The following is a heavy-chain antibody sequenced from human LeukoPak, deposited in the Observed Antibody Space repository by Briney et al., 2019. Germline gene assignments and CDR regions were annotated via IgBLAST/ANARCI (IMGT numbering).Heavy chain of an antibody. CDR1: GFTFSSYW. Sequence: GGSLRLSCAASGFTFSSYWMSWVRQAPGKGLEWVANIKQDGSEKYYVDSVKGRFTISRDNAKNSLYLQMNSLRAEDTAVYYCARGESNIVLMVYATPFDYWGQGTLVTVSS. V-gene: IGHV3-7*01. CDR2: IKQDGSEK. CDR3: ARGESNIVLMVYATPFDY. J-gene: IGHJ4*02. D-gene: IGHD2-8*01.